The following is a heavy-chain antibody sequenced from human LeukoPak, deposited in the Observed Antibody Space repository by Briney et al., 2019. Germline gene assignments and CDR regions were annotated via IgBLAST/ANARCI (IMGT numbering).Heavy chain of an antibody. J-gene: IGHJ4*02. D-gene: IGHD2-15*01. CDR3: ARAVGAAWRAYFDY. CDR1: GYTFTSYY. Sequence: ASVKVSCKASGYTFTSYYMHWVRQAPGQGLEWMGWTSAYNDNTNYAQKLQGRVTMTTDTSTSTAYMELNSIRSYATARSDFARAVGAAWRAYFDYWGRGTLVTVSS. CDR2: TSAYNDNT. V-gene: IGHV1-18*04.